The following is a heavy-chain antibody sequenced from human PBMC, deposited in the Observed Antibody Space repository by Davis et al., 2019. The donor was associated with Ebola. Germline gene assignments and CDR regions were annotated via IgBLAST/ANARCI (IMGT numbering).Heavy chain of an antibody. D-gene: IGHD3-3*01. Sequence: GESLKISCAASGFTFSSYGMHWVRQAPGKGLEWVSSISSSSSYIYYADSVKGRFTISRDNAKNSLYLQMNSLRAEDTAVYYCARVRWSGYYTGPFDYWGQGTLVTVSS. CDR1: GFTFSSYG. V-gene: IGHV3-21*01. CDR2: ISSSSSYI. CDR3: ARVRWSGYYTGPFDY. J-gene: IGHJ4*02.